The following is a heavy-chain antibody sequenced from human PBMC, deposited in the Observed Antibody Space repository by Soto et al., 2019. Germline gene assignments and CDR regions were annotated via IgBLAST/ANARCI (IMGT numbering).Heavy chain of an antibody. V-gene: IGHV4-59*01. CDR3: AREMGVRYPFDP. CDR1: GGAINNYD. Sequence: SETLSLTCTVSGGAINNYDWSWIRQPPGKGLEWIGYIYYRGGTDYNPSLKSRVTISVDTSKNQFSLKLSSVTAADTAMYYCAREMGVRYPFDPWGQGTLVTVSS. CDR2: IYYRGGT. J-gene: IGHJ5*02. D-gene: IGHD3-9*01.